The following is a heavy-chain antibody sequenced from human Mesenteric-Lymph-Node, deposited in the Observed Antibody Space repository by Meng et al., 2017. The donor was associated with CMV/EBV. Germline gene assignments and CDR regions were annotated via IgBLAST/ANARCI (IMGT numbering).Heavy chain of an antibody. V-gene: IGHV3-74*01. J-gene: IGHJ6*02. Sequence: GGSLRLSCAASGFAFSNYWMNWVRQVPGKGLVWVSNINGDGSTTGYADAVKGRFTISRDSAKNTLYLQMNSLRVEDTAVYYCARKGHYYYGMDVWGPGTTVTVSS. CDR2: INGDGSTT. CDR3: ARKGHYYYGMDV. CDR1: GFAFSNYW.